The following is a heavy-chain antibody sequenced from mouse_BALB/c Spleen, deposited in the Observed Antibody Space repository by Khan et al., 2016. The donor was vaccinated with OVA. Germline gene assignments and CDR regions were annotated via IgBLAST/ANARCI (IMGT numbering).Heavy chain of an antibody. D-gene: IGHD2-4*01. CDR1: SYSITSEYA. Sequence: EVQLQVSGPRLVKPSQSLSLTCTVTSYSITSEYAWNWIRQFPGNKLEWMGYINYSGNTRFNPSLKSRTSITRDTSKNQFFLQLNSVTTEDTATYYCARKDYYDYDPFPYWGQGTLVTVSA. CDR2: INYSGNT. CDR3: ARKDYYDYDPFPY. V-gene: IGHV3-2*02. J-gene: IGHJ3*01.